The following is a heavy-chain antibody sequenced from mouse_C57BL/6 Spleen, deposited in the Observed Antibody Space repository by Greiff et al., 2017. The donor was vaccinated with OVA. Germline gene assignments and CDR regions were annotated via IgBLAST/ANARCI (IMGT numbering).Heavy chain of an antibody. V-gene: IGHV1-15*01. CDR1: GYTFTDYE. J-gene: IGHJ2*01. Sequence: QVQLQQSGAELVRPGASVTLSCQASGYTFTDYEMHWVKQTPVHGLEWIGAIDPETGGTAYNQKFKGKAILTADKSSSTAYMELRSLTSEDSAVYYCTRRGITTVVAKDYWGQGTTLTVSS. CDR3: TRRGITTVVAKDY. CDR2: IDPETGGT. D-gene: IGHD1-1*01.